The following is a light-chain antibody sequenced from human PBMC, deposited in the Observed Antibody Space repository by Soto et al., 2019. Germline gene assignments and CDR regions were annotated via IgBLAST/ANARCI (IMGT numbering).Light chain of an antibody. CDR2: GAS. CDR3: QQYGRSPFT. Sequence: EIVLTQSPGTLSLSPGERATLSCRASQSDSSSYLAWYQQKPGQAPRLLIYGASSRATGIPGRFSGSGSGTDFTLTTSRLEPEDFAVYYCQQYGRSPFTFGPGTKVDIK. CDR1: QSDSSSY. J-gene: IGKJ3*01. V-gene: IGKV3-20*01.